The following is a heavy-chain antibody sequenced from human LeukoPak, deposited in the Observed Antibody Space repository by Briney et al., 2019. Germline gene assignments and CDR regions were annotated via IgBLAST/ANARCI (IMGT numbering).Heavy chain of an antibody. V-gene: IGHV4-34*01. CDR3: ARGGSIAARPSDY. D-gene: IGHD6-6*01. CDR1: GGSFRGYS. J-gene: IGHJ4*02. CDR2: INHSGRT. Sequence: SETLSLTSAVYGGSFRGYSWSWIRHPPGKGLEWIGEINHSGRTNYNPSLKSRVTISVDTSKNQFSLKLSSVTAADTAVYYCARGGSIAARPSDYWGQGTLVTVSS.